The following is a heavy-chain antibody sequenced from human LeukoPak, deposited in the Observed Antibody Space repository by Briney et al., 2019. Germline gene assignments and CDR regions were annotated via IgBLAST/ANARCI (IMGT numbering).Heavy chain of an antibody. J-gene: IGHJ3*02. V-gene: IGHV4-59*01. CDR2: IYYSGST. Sequence: PSETLSLTCTVSGGPISSYYWSWIRQPPGKGLEWIGYIYYSGSTNYNPSLKGRVTISVDTSKNQFSLKLSSVTAADTAVYYCARVRRAFGAFDIWGQGTMVTVSS. D-gene: IGHD3-16*01. CDR3: ARVRRAFGAFDI. CDR1: GGPISSYY.